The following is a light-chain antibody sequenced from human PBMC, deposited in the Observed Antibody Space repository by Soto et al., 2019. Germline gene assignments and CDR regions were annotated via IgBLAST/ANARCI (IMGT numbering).Light chain of an antibody. CDR1: QSVSNNY. CDR2: CAS. V-gene: IGKV3-20*01. J-gene: IGKJ1*01. CDR3: QQYGSLGT. Sequence: EIVLTQSPGTLSLSPGERATLSCRASQSVSNNYLAWYQQKPGQAPRLLIYCASNRATGIPDRFSGSGSGTDFTLTISRLEPEDFAVYYCQQYGSLGTFGQGTKVDIK.